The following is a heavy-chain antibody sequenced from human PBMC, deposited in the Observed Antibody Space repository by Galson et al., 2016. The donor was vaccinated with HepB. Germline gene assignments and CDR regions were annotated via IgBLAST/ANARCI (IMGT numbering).Heavy chain of an antibody. CDR2: IRGNAGEA. V-gene: IGHV3-23*01. D-gene: IGHD3-10*01. CDR1: QLTLTNNA. CDR3: AKGPPPGFGNYYYYNGMDV. J-gene: IGHJ6*02. Sequence: SLRLSCAASQLTLTNNAMSWIRQAPGKGLEWVATIRGNAGEAYYVDSVKGRFTISRDNSVNRLYLQMSSLRVDDTAVYYCAKGPPPGFGNYYYYNGMDVWGQGTTVTVSS.